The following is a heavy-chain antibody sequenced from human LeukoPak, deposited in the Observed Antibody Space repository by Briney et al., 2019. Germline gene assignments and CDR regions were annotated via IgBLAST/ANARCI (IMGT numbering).Heavy chain of an antibody. J-gene: IGHJ4*02. Sequence: ASEKVSCKASGYTFTSYDINWVRQATGQGLEWMGWMNPNSGNTGYAQKFQGRVTMTRNTSISTAYMELSSLRSEDTAVYYRARGRRRTGQYYFDYWGQGTLVTVSS. CDR1: GYTFTSYD. CDR3: ARGRRRTGQYYFDY. D-gene: IGHD1-1*01. CDR2: MNPNSGNT. V-gene: IGHV1-8*01.